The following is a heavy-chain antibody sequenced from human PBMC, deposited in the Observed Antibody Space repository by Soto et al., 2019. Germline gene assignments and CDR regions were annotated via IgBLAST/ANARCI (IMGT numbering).Heavy chain of an antibody. Sequence: ASVKVSCKASGYTFTSYAMHWVRQAPGQRLEWMGWINAGNGNTKYSQKFQGRVTITRDTSASTAYMELSSLRSEDTAVYYCAKVIGGLYYFDYWGQGTLVTVSS. J-gene: IGHJ4*02. CDR3: AKVIGGLYYFDY. D-gene: IGHD3-16*01. CDR1: GYTFTSYA. CDR2: INAGNGNT. V-gene: IGHV1-3*01.